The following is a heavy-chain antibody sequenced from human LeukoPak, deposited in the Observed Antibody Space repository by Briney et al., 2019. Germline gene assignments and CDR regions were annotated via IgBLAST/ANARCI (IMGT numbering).Heavy chain of an antibody. D-gene: IGHD1-26*01. Sequence: ASVKVSCKASGYTLTGYYMHWVRQAPGQGLEWMGWINPNSGGTNYAQKFQGRVTMTRDTSISTAYMELSRLRSDDTAVYYCARVLVTWGATNPGAFDIWGQGTMVTVSS. J-gene: IGHJ3*02. V-gene: IGHV1-2*02. CDR1: GYTLTGYY. CDR2: INPNSGGT. CDR3: ARVLVTWGATNPGAFDI.